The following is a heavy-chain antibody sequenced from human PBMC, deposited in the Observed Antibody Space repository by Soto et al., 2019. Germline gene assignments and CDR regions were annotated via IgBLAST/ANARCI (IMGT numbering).Heavy chain of an antibody. V-gene: IGHV1-69*06. CDR2: IFPIFCTA. D-gene: IGHD6-19*01. CDR1: GGTFSSYA. Sequence: QVQLVQSGAEVKKPGSSVKVSCKASGGTFSSYAISWVRQAPGQGLEWMGGIFPIFCTANYAQKFQGRVTITADKSTRTAYIELSSLRSAAPAVYYCAGRLIAVAEPFDYWGQGNLVTVSS. CDR3: AGRLIAVAEPFDY. J-gene: IGHJ4*02.